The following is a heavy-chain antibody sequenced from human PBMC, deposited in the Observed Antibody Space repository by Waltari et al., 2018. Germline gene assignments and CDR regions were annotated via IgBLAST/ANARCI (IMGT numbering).Heavy chain of an antibody. D-gene: IGHD4-17*01. CDR1: GYSISSGYS. CDR3: VTSTGTVTSGFYYYYMDV. Sequence: HVQLQESGPGLVKPSETLSLTCTVSGYSISSGYSWGWIRQPPGQGLEWIGSIYHSGSTNYNPSLKSRVTLSVDTSKNLFSLKLNSVTAADTAVYYCVTSTGTVTSGFYYYYMDVWAKGTTVTVSS. J-gene: IGHJ6*03. CDR2: IYHSGST. V-gene: IGHV4-38-2*02.